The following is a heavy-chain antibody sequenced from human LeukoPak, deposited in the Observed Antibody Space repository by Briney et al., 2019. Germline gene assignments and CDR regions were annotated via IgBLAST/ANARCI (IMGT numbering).Heavy chain of an antibody. CDR1: GFTFDDYG. J-gene: IGHJ4*02. CDR3: TRVALGELSLYFDY. D-gene: IGHD3-16*02. CDR2: IRSKAYGGTT. Sequence: PGGSLRLSCAASGFTFDDYGMSWFRQAPGKGLEWVGFIRSKAYGGTTEYAASVKGRFTISRDDSKSIAYLQMNSLKTEDTAVYYCTRVALGELSLYFDYWGQGTLVTVSS. V-gene: IGHV3-49*03.